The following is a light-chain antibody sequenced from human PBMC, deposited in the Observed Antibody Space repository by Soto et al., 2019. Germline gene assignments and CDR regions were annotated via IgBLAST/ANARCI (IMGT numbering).Light chain of an antibody. CDR3: QQSRT. CDR1: QSAGGS. CDR2: RAS. J-gene: IGKJ2*01. Sequence: EIVMTQAPATLSVSPGDRATLSCRASQSAGGSVAWYQQKPGQAPRLLIYRASTRATGIPARFSGSGSGTEFTLTISSLQSEDFAVYYCQQSRTFAQGTKVDIK. V-gene: IGKV3-15*01.